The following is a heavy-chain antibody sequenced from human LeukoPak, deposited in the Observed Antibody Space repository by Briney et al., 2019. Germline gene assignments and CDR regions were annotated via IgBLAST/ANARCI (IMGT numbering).Heavy chain of an antibody. CDR2: ISGSGGST. J-gene: IGHJ4*02. Sequence: GGALRLSCAASGFTFSSYAMSWVRQAPGKGLEWVSAISGSGGSTYYADSVKGRFTISRDNSKKTLYLQMNSLRAEDTAVYYCAKDSYVVQLWVGGQGPLVTVSS. CDR3: AKDSYVVQLWV. CDR1: GFTFSSYA. D-gene: IGHD5-18*01. V-gene: IGHV3-23*01.